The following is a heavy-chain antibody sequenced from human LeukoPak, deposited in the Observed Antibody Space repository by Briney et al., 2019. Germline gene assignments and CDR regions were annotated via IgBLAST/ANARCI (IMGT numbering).Heavy chain of an antibody. V-gene: IGHV3-11*04. CDR1: GFTFSDYY. J-gene: IGHJ4*02. Sequence: PGGSLRLSCAATGFTFSDYYMSWLRQAPGKGLEWISYISSSGSADYYADSVQGRFTVSRDNAKSSLYLQMNSLRAEDTAVYYCARTQKYYDLWSGMSWGQGTLVTVSS. D-gene: IGHD3-3*01. CDR3: ARTQKYYDLWSGMS. CDR2: ISSSGSAD.